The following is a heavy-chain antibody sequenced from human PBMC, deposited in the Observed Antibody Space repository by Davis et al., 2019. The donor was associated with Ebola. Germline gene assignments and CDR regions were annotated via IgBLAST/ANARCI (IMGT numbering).Heavy chain of an antibody. Sequence: GGSLRLSCVGTGFTFDDYAMHWVRQVPGKGLEWVSSISWNSDSVGYAESVEGRFTISKDNAKNSLYLQMNNLRADDTAFYYCARDSLRYSAAYGGWLDSWGQGTLVTVSS. CDR3: ARDSLRYSAAYGGWLDS. CDR1: GFTFDDYA. D-gene: IGHD5-18*01. CDR2: ISWNSDSV. J-gene: IGHJ5*01. V-gene: IGHV3-9*01.